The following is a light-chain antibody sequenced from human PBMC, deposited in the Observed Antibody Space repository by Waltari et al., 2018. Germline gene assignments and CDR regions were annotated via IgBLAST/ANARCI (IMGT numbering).Light chain of an antibody. V-gene: IGKV1-27*01. CDR3: QKYNSAPQT. CDR1: QDISNS. J-gene: IGKJ1*01. Sequence: DIQMTQSPSSLSASVGDRVTITCRASQDISNSLAWYQQKPGKVPKLLIYAASTLQSGVPSRFSGSCSGTDVTLTVSSLQPEDVGTYYCQKYNSAPQTFGQGTKVEIK. CDR2: AAS.